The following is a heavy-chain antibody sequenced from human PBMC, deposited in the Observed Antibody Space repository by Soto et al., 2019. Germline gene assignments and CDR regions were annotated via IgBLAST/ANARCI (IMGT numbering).Heavy chain of an antibody. CDR2: ISSSSSYI. V-gene: IGHV3-21*01. J-gene: IGHJ4*02. Sequence: GGSLRLSCAASGFTFSSYSMNWVRQGPGKGLEWVSSISSSSSYIYYADSMKGRFTVSRDNAKNSVYLEMNSLSAEDTAVYYCARESEDLTSNFDYWGQGILVTVSS. CDR1: GFTFSSYS. CDR3: ARESEDLTSNFDY.